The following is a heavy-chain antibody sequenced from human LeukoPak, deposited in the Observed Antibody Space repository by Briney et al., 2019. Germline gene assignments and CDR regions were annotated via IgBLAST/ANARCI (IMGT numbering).Heavy chain of an antibody. V-gene: IGHV3-48*01. J-gene: IGHJ4*02. D-gene: IGHD6-13*01. Sequence: PGGSLRLSCAASGFTFSSYSMNWVRQAPGKGLEWVSYISSSGSTIYYADSVKGRLTISRDNAKNSLYLQLSSLRAEDTAVYYCARTSTGIAAADYWGQGTLVTVSS. CDR1: GFTFSSYS. CDR2: ISSSGSTI. CDR3: ARTSTGIAAADY.